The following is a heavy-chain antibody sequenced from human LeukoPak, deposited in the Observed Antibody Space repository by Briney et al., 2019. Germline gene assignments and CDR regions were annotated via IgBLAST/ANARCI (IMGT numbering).Heavy chain of an antibody. CDR3: RGGTESLGY. Sequence: GGSLRLSCAASGFTFSSYWLSWVRQAPGKGLEWVANIKHDGSEKYYVDSVKGRFTISRDNAKNSLYLQMNSLRAEDTAVYYCRGGTESLGYWGQGTLVTVSS. CDR2: IKHDGSEK. J-gene: IGHJ4*02. V-gene: IGHV3-7*01. CDR1: GFTFSSYW. D-gene: IGHD3-16*01.